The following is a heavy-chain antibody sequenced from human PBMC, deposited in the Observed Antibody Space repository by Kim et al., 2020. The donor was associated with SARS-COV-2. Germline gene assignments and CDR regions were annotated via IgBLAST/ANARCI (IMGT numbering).Heavy chain of an antibody. CDR2: TYYRSKWYN. V-gene: IGHV6-1*01. Sequence: SQTLSLTCAISGDSVSSNSAAWNWIRQSPSRGLEWLGRTYYRSKWYNDYAVSVKSRITINPDTSKNQFSLQLNSVTPEDPAVYYCERDPGGYSGYDSPRKSYYYYGMDVWGQGTTVTVSS. CDR3: ERDPGGYSGYDSPRKSYYYYGMDV. CDR1: GDSVSSNSAA. D-gene: IGHD5-12*01. J-gene: IGHJ6*02.